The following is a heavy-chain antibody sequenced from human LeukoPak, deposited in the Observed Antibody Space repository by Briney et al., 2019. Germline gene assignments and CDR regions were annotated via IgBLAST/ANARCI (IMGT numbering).Heavy chain of an antibody. CDR1: GYTFGNHD. Sequence: GASVKVSCKASGYTFGNHDINCVRQATGQGLEWMGWMNPYSGNSDYAQKFQGRLTMTRDNSIRTAYMELSSLKSEDTAVYYCTRRLDTIEFDPWGQGNLVTVSS. CDR2: MNPYSGNS. D-gene: IGHD3-9*01. J-gene: IGHJ5*02. CDR3: TRRLDTIEFDP. V-gene: IGHV1-8*01.